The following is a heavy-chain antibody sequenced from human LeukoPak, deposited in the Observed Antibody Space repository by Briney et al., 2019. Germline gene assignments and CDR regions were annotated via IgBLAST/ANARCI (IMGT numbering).Heavy chain of an antibody. CDR1: GYTFTSYD. CDR2: MNPNSGNT. J-gene: IGHJ5*02. CDR3: ARDRSSSWYHFNWFDP. Sequence: ASVKVSCKGSGYTFTSYDINWVRQATGQGLEWMGWMNPNSGNTGYAQKFQGRVTITRNTSISTAYMELSSLRSEDTAVYYCARDRSSSWYHFNWFDPWGQGTLVTVSS. D-gene: IGHD6-13*01. V-gene: IGHV1-8*03.